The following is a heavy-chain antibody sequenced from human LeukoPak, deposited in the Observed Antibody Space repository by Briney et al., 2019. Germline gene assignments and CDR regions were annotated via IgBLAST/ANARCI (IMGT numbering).Heavy chain of an antibody. Sequence: AGGSLRLSCAASGFTFGSYWMHWVRQAPGKGLVWVSRISSDGSTTNYADSVKGRFTISRDNAKNTLYLQLDSLRADDTALYYCARDRPIAYWGQGTLVTVSS. V-gene: IGHV3-74*01. CDR1: GFTFGSYW. CDR2: ISSDGSTT. J-gene: IGHJ4*02. CDR3: ARDRPIAY.